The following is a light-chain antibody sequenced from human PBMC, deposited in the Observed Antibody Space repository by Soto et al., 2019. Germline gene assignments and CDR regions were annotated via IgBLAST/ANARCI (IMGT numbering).Light chain of an antibody. CDR1: QSVSSSY. J-gene: IGKJ2*01. CDR3: QQYGSTPPMYT. Sequence: EIVLTQYPGTLSLSPGERATLSCRASQSVSSSYLARYQQKPGQAPRLLIYGASSRATGIPDRFSGSGSGIEFTLTISRLEPDDIAVDYCQQYGSTPPMYTFGQGNKLEIK. V-gene: IGKV3-20*01. CDR2: GAS.